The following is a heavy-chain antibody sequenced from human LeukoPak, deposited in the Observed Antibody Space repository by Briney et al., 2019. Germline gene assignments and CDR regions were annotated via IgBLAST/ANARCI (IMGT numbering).Heavy chain of an antibody. CDR2: IYYSGST. Sequence: SESRSLTCTVSGGSISSYYWSWIRQPPGKGLEWIGYIYYSGSTNYNPSLKSRVTISVDTSKNQFSLKLSSVTAADTAVYYCARQLRWSYFDYWGQGTLVTVSS. CDR3: ARQLRWSYFDY. J-gene: IGHJ4*02. V-gene: IGHV4-59*01. D-gene: IGHD4-23*01. CDR1: GGSISSYY.